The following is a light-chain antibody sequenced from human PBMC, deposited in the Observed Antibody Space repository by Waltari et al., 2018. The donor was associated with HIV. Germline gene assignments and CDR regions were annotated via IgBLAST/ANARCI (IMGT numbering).Light chain of an antibody. CDR3: GSRDVTGDQRV. Sequence: SDELTQAPEVAVALGQTLKIPCYGDRLRPNYDSRSNQTPGLAPSIVINGKNNRPSGIPDRFSSSISGNIASLTISATLVEDEATYFCGSRDVTGDQRVFGPGTWVAV. CDR1: RLRPNY. V-gene: IGLV3-19*01. CDR2: GKN. J-gene: IGLJ1*01.